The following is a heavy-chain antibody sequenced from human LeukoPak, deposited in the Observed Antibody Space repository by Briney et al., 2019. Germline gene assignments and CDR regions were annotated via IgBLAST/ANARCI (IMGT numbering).Heavy chain of an antibody. CDR3: ARVAADSH. D-gene: IGHD6-13*01. V-gene: IGHV3-30-3*01. CDR1: GFTFSTYA. Sequence: GGSLRLSCAASGFTFSTYAMHWVRQAPGKGLEWVAVISYDGSNKYHADSVKGRFTISRDNSKNTLYLQMNSLRAEDTAVYYCARVAADSHWGQGTLVTVSS. J-gene: IGHJ4*02. CDR2: ISYDGSNK.